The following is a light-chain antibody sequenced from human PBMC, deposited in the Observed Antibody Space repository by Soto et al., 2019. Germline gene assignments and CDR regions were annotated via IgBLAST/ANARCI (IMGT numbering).Light chain of an antibody. CDR1: QSVRNN. CDR2: GAS. CDR3: QEYDNWPRT. V-gene: IGKV3-15*01. J-gene: IGKJ1*01. Sequence: TVMTQSPATLSVSVGERVPLSCRSSQSVRNNLAWYQQKPGQAPRLLIYGASTRATDVPARFSGSGSGTEFTLTISGLQSEDFAVYYCQEYDNWPRTFGQGTKVDIK.